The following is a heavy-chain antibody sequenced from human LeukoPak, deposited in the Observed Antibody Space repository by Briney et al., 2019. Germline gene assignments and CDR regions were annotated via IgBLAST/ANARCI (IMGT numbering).Heavy chain of an antibody. D-gene: IGHD3-9*01. CDR1: GGFISSYY. J-gene: IGHJ3*02. CDR3: ARVLYDILTGSNAFDI. Sequence: SETLSLTCTVSGGFISSYYWSWIRQPPGKGLEWIGYIYYSGSTNYNPSLKSRVTISVDTSKNQFSLKLSSVTAADTAVYYCARVLYDILTGSNAFDIWGQGTMVTVSS. CDR2: IYYSGST. V-gene: IGHV4-59*01.